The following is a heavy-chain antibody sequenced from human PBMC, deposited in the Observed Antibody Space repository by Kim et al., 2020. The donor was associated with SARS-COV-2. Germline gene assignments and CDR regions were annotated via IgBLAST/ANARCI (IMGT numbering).Heavy chain of an antibody. D-gene: IGHD3-10*01. CDR1: GYSFTSFG. Sequence: ASVKVSCKASGYSFTSFGVTWVRQAPGQGLEWMGWISAYTGDTKYAEGIKGRVTLTTDTSSATAYLELSSLRSDDTAVYYCARDSNGSGGDYEGWVDPWGQGTQVTVS. J-gene: IGHJ5*02. CDR3: ARDSNGSGGDYEGWVDP. CDR2: ISAYTGDT. V-gene: IGHV1-18*01.